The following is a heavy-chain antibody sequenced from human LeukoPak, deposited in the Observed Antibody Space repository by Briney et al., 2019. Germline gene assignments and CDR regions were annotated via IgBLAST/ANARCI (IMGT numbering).Heavy chain of an antibody. CDR2: IYYSGST. Sequence: SETLSLTCTVSGGSISSSSYYWGWIRQPLGKGLEWIGSIYYSGSTYYNPSLKSRVTISVDTSKNQFSLKLSSVTAADTAVYYCARGGYSGYDLGIGFDYWGQGTLVTVSS. D-gene: IGHD5-12*01. CDR3: ARGGYSGYDLGIGFDY. J-gene: IGHJ4*02. CDR1: GGSISSSSYY. V-gene: IGHV4-39*01.